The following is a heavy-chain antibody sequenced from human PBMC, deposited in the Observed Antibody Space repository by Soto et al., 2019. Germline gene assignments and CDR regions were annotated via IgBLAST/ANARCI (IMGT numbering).Heavy chain of an antibody. CDR3: ARGGSGNFFDY. CDR1: GFTFSSYG. V-gene: IGHV3-33*01. CDR2: IWYDGSNK. D-gene: IGHD6-19*01. Sequence: QVQLVESGGGVVQPGRSLRLSCEASGFTFSSYGMHWVRQAPGKGLEWVAVIWYDGSNKYYADSVKGRFTISRDNSKNTLYLQMNSLRAEDTAVYYCARGGSGNFFDYWGQGTLVTVSS. J-gene: IGHJ4*02.